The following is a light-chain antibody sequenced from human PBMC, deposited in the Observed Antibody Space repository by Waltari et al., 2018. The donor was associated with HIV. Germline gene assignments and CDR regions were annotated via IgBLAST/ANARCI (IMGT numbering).Light chain of an antibody. J-gene: IGKJ2*01. CDR3: QQYYSNPYT. CDR2: WAS. Sequence: DIVLTQSPDSLAVSLGERVTINCKSSRSILYTSNNKNYLAWYQQKPGQPPKLVMYWASTRESGVPDRFSGSRSGADFTLTISSLQAEDVAVYYCQQYYSNPYTFGQGTKLEIK. CDR1: RSILYTSNNKNY. V-gene: IGKV4-1*01.